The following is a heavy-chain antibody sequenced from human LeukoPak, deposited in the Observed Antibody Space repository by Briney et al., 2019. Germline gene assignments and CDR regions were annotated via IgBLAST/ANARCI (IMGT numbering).Heavy chain of an antibody. J-gene: IGHJ3*02. CDR3: ARPQGRYDSSGYYYVPDAFDI. Sequence: TETLSLTCAVYGGSFSGYYWSWIRQPPGKGLEWIGSIYYSGSTYYNPSLKSRVTISVDTSKNQFSLKLSSVTAADTAVYYCARPQGRYDSSGYYYVPDAFDIWGQGTMVTVSS. CDR2: IYYSGST. CDR1: GGSFSGYY. V-gene: IGHV4-34*01. D-gene: IGHD3-22*01.